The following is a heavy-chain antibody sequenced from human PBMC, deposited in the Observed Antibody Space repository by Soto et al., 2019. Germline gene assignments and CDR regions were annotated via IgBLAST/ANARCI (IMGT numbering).Heavy chain of an antibody. CDR1: GYTFTSYG. D-gene: IGHD3-3*01. CDR2: ISAYNGNT. CDR3: ARALSRPETYYDFWSGRMVGYFDY. Sequence: QVQLVQSGAEVKKPGASVKVSCKASGYTFTSYGISWVRQAPGQGLEWMGWISAYNGNTNYAQKLQGRVTMTTDTSTSTAYMELRSLRSDDTAVYYCARALSRPETYYDFWSGRMVGYFDYWGQGTLVTVSS. J-gene: IGHJ4*02. V-gene: IGHV1-18*01.